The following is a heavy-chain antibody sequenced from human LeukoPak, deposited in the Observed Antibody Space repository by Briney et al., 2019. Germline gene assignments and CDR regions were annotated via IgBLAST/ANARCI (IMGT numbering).Heavy chain of an antibody. Sequence: GGSLRLSCAASGFTVSSNYMSWVRQAPGKGLEWVSVIYSGGSTYYADSVKGRFTISRDNSKNTLYLQMNSLRAEDPAVYYCARVPMVRGVPRFDYWGQGTLVTVSS. CDR2: IYSGGST. D-gene: IGHD3-10*01. CDR1: GFTVSSNY. V-gene: IGHV3-66*01. CDR3: ARVPMVRGVPRFDY. J-gene: IGHJ4*02.